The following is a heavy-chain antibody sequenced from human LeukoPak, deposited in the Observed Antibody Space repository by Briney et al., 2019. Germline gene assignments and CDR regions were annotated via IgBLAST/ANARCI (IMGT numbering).Heavy chain of an antibody. J-gene: IGHJ3*02. Sequence: PSETLSLTCTVSGYSISSGYYWGWIRQPPGKGLEWIGSIYHSGSTYYNPSLKSRVTISVDASKNQFSLKLSSVTAADTAVYYCARDIVGATGAFDIWGQGTMVSVSS. CDR1: GYSISSGYY. D-gene: IGHD1-26*01. V-gene: IGHV4-38-2*02. CDR2: IYHSGST. CDR3: ARDIVGATGAFDI.